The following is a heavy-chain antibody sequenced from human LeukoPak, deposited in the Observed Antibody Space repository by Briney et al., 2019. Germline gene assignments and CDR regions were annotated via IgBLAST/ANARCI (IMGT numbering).Heavy chain of an antibody. Sequence: SETLSLTCVVYGGSVNGFYWSWIRQPPGKGLEWIGEITHSGVSSYNPSLRGRVTISVGTSKNQFSLKLRSVTAADTAVYYCARGIYNAYYFDYWGQGTLVTVSS. J-gene: IGHJ4*02. V-gene: IGHV4-34*01. CDR2: ITHSGVS. CDR1: GGSVNGFY. D-gene: IGHD5-24*01. CDR3: ARGIYNAYYFDY.